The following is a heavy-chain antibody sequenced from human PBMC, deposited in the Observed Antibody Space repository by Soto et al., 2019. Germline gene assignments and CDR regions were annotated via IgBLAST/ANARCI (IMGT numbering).Heavy chain of an antibody. CDR2: IYTSGST. CDR1: GGSIRSYY. Sequence: SETLSLTCTVSGGSIRSYYWSWIRQPAGQGLEGIGRIYTSGSTNYNPSLKSRVTMSVDTSKNQFSLKLSYVTAADTAVYYCESLGYDFSYWGQGTIVTV. D-gene: IGHD3-3*01. CDR3: ESLGYDFSY. V-gene: IGHV4-4*07. J-gene: IGHJ4*02.